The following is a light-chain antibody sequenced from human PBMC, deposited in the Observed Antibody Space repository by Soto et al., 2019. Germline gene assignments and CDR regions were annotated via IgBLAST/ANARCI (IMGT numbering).Light chain of an antibody. J-gene: IGKJ4*01. CDR2: AAS. Sequence: DIQMTQSPSSLSASVGDRVIITCRASQAITYYLAWYQHNPGKVPEVLIYAASTLQSGVPSRFSGSGSVADLTLTISSLQAEDVATYYCQKYNSAPFGGGTK. V-gene: IGKV1-27*01. CDR1: QAITYY. CDR3: QKYNSAP.